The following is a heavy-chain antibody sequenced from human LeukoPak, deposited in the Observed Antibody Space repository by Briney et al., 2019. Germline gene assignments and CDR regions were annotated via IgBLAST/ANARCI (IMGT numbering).Heavy chain of an antibody. CDR1: GGSISSSSYY. D-gene: IGHD3-16*01. Sequence: SETLSLTCTVSGGSISSSSYYWGWIRQPPGKGLEWIGSIYYSGSTYYNPSLKSRVTISVDTSKNQFSLKLSSVTAADTAVYYCARWGLHTAFDYWGQGTLVTVSS. J-gene: IGHJ4*02. CDR3: ARWGLHTAFDY. CDR2: IYYSGST. V-gene: IGHV4-39*01.